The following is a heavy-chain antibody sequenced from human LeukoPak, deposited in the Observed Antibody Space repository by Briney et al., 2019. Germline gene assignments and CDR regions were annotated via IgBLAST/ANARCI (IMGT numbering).Heavy chain of an antibody. CDR2: INPNSGVT. V-gene: IGHV1-2*02. Sequence: ASLKVSCKASGYTFTGYSMHWVRQAPGQGLEWMGWINPNSGVTNYAQKFQGRVTMTEDTSTDTAYMELSSLRSEDTAVYYCAAIVVVPAALMGPFDYWGQGTLVTVSS. CDR1: GYTFTGYS. D-gene: IGHD2-2*01. CDR3: AAIVVVPAALMGPFDY. J-gene: IGHJ4*02.